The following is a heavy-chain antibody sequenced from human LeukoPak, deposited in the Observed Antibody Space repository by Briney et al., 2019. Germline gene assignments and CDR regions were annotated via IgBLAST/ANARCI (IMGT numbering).Heavy chain of an antibody. J-gene: IGHJ4*02. D-gene: IGHD3-10*01. V-gene: IGHV3-30*04. Sequence: GRSLRLSCAASGFTFSSYAMHWVRQAPGKGLEWVAVISYDGRNKYYADSVKGRFTISRDNSKNTLYLQMNSLRAEDTAVYYCARESILYGSGSYYFDYWGQGTLVTVSS. CDR1: GFTFSSYA. CDR3: ARESILYGSGSYYFDY. CDR2: ISYDGRNK.